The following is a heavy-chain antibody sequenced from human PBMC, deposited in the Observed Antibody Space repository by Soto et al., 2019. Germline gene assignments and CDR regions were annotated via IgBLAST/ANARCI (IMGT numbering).Heavy chain of an antibody. CDR2: IKQDGSEK. V-gene: IGHV3-7*05. CDR3: ARDHDMITFGGVGI. Sequence: EGQLVESGGGLVQPGGSLRLSCAASGFAFSRYWMSWVRQAPGKGLEWVANIKQDGSEKYYVDSVKGRFTISRDNAKTSLYLQMHSLRAEDTAVYYCARDHDMITFGGVGIWGQGPLVTASS. D-gene: IGHD3-16*01. J-gene: IGHJ4*02. CDR1: GFAFSRYW.